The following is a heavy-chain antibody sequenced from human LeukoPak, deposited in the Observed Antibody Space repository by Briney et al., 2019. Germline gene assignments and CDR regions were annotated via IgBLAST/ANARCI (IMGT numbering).Heavy chain of an antibody. CDR3: ARLLHDSRGYYYFDY. V-gene: IGHV4-39*01. Sequence: SETLSLTCTVSGGSISSSNYYWGWIRQPPGKGLEWMGSIHYSGSTYNNLSLKSRVTMSVDTSKSQFSLKVSSVTAADTAVYYCARLLHDSRGYYYFDYWGQGTLVIVSS. D-gene: IGHD3-22*01. J-gene: IGHJ4*02. CDR1: GGSISSSNYY. CDR2: IHYSGST.